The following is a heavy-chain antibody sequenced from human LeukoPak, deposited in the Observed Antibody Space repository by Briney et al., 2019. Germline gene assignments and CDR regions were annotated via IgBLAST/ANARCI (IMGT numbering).Heavy chain of an antibody. Sequence: ASVKVSCKASGYTFTSYGISWVRQAPGQGLEWMGWISAYNGNTNYAQKLQGRVTMTTDTSTSTAYMELRSLRSDDTAVYYCARDFYYYYCYYYGMDVWGQGTTVTVSS. V-gene: IGHV1-18*01. CDR3: ARDFYYYYCYYYGMDV. CDR1: GYTFTSYG. CDR2: ISAYNGNT. D-gene: IGHD2/OR15-2a*01. J-gene: IGHJ6*02.